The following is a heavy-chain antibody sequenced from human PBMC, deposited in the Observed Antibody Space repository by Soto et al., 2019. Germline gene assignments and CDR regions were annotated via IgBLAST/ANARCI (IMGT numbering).Heavy chain of an antibody. CDR1: GFTFSSYA. D-gene: IGHD2-2*01. Sequence: EVQLLESGGGLVQPGGSLRLSCAASGFTFSSYAMSWVRQAPGKGLEWVSAISGSGGSTYYADSVKGRFTISRDNSKTTLYLQMNSPRAEDTAVDYCAKGRGHCSSASCYVGSDYWGQGTLVTVSS. J-gene: IGHJ4*02. CDR3: AKGRGHCSSASCYVGSDY. CDR2: ISGSGGST. V-gene: IGHV3-23*01.